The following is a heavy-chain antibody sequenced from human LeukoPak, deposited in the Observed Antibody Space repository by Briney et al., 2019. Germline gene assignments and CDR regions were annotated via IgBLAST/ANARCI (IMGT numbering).Heavy chain of an antibody. CDR2: ISGSGAST. J-gene: IGHJ4*02. CDR3: AKDVGKWESLHFFDY. CDR1: GFTLSTNA. D-gene: IGHD1-26*01. Sequence: GGSLRLSCLTSGFTLSTNAMSWVRQAPGKGLEWISGISGSGASTYYADSVKGRFTISRDDSRNTLYLQMNSLRGDDTAVYYCAKDVGKWESLHFFDYWGQGTLVTASS. V-gene: IGHV3-23*01.